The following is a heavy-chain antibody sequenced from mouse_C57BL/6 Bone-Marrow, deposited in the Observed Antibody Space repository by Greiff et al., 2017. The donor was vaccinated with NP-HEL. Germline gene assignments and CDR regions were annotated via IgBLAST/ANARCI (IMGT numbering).Heavy chain of an antibody. J-gene: IGHJ4*01. CDR2: ISNGGGST. D-gene: IGHD1-1*01. CDR3: ARRYYGSSYLYAMDY. Sequence: EVMLVESGGGLVQPGGSLKLSCAASGFTFSDYYMYWVRQTPEKRLEWVAYISNGGGSTYYPDTVKGRFTISRDNAKNTLYLQMSRLKSEDTAMYYCARRYYGSSYLYAMDYWGQGTSVTVSS. V-gene: IGHV5-12*01. CDR1: GFTFSDYY.